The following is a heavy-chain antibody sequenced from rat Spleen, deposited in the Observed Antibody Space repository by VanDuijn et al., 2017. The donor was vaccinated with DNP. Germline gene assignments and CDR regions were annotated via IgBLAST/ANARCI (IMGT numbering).Heavy chain of an antibody. CDR1: GFTFSKYY. V-gene: IGHV5-25*01. CDR2: ISTGGSDI. Sequence: EVQLVESGGGLVQPGGSMKLSCAASGFTFSKYYMAWVRQAPTKGLEWVAFISTGGSDIYYPDSVKGRFTVSRDDAKSTLYLQMNSLRSEDTATYYCTREDWVLDYWGQGVMVTVSS. D-gene: IGHD5-1*01. CDR3: TREDWVLDY. J-gene: IGHJ2*01.